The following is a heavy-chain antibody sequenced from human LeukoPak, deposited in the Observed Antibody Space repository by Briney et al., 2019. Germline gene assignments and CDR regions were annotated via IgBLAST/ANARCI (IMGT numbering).Heavy chain of an antibody. J-gene: IGHJ4*02. Sequence: LSLTCTVSGGSISSYYWSWIRQPPGKGLECVSYISSGGSTTYYTDSVKGRFTISRDNGKNALYLQMNSLRAEDTAVYYCAREIAADRGFDSWGQGTLVTVSS. CDR2: ISSGGSTT. CDR1: GGSISSYY. CDR3: AREIAADRGFDS. V-gene: IGHV3-11*01. D-gene: IGHD6-6*01.